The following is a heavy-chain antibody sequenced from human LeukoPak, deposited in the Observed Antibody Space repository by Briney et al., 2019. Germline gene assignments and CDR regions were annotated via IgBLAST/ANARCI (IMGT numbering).Heavy chain of an antibody. V-gene: IGHV3-23*01. Sequence: GGSLRHSCAASRNTFNIFAMSWVRPAPGKGLEWVSAISGSGENTYYADSVKGRFTISRDNSKNTLYLQVNSLRAEDTAVYYCARLDYCSGSYCYSSHSDMYVWGQGTTVTVSS. CDR1: RNTFNIFA. J-gene: IGHJ6*02. CDR3: ARLDYCSGSYCYSSHSDMYV. CDR2: ISGSGENT. D-gene: IGHD2-15*01.